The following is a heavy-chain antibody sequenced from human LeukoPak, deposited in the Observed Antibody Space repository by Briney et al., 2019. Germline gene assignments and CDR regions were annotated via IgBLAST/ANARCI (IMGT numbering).Heavy chain of an antibody. CDR1: GGSISSGGYY. CDR3: ARDGSSGFDAFDI. J-gene: IGHJ3*02. CDR2: IYTSGST. V-gene: IGHV4-61*02. D-gene: IGHD3-22*01. Sequence: SQTLSLTCTVSGGSISSGGYYWSWIRQPAGKGLEWIGRIYTSGSTNYNPSLKSRVTISVDTSKNQFSLKLSSVTAADTAVYYCARDGSSGFDAFDIWGQGTMVTVSS.